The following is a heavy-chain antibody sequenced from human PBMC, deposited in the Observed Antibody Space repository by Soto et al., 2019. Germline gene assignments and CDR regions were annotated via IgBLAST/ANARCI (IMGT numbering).Heavy chain of an antibody. CDR2: MNPNSGNT. Sequence: ASVKVSCKASGYTFTSYDINGVRQATGQGLEWMGWMNPNSGNTGYAQKFQGRVTMTRNTSISTAYMELSSLRSEDTAVYYCARVLRYCSSTSCYAIDAFAIWGQGTMVTVS. D-gene: IGHD2-2*01. V-gene: IGHV1-8*01. J-gene: IGHJ3*02. CDR3: ARVLRYCSSTSCYAIDAFAI. CDR1: GYTFTSYD.